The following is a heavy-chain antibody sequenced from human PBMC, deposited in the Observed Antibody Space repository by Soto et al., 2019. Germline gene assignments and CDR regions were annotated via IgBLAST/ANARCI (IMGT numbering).Heavy chain of an antibody. CDR3: ARGRDSAFDS. CDR1: GDSIFNNNVA. V-gene: IGHV6-1*01. Sequence: PSQTLSLTCDISGDSIFNNNVAWNWIRQSPSRGLEWLGRTYYISKWYSDYADSVRGRITVTPDTANKQFSLQLSSVTPEDTAMYFCARGRDSAFDSWGQGTLVTVSS. D-gene: IGHD3-22*01. J-gene: IGHJ4*02. CDR2: TYYISKWYS.